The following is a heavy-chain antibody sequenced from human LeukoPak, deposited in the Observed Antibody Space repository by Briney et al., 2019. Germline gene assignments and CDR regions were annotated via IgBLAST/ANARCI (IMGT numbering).Heavy chain of an antibody. CDR3: ARDPYCSGGSCYSEEGWFDP. CDR2: IIPIFGTA. J-gene: IGHJ5*02. V-gene: IGHV1-69*01. Sequence: GSSVKVSCKASGGTFSSYAISWVRQAPGQGLEWMGGIIPIFGTANYAQKFQGRVTITADESTSTAYMELSSLRSEDTAAYYCARDPYCSGGSCYSEEGWFDPWGQGTLVTVCS. CDR1: GGTFSSYA. D-gene: IGHD2-15*01.